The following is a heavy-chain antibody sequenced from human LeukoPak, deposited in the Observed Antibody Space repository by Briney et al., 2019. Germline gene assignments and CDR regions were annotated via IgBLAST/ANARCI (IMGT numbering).Heavy chain of an antibody. V-gene: IGHV3-7*01. CDR1: GITFSSYW. CDR3: ATDSRAAADY. D-gene: IGHD6-13*01. J-gene: IGHJ4*02. Sequence: GGSLILSCAAAGITFSSYWISWVRKAPGKGLELGANLKQDGGKKYYVDSVTGRSTISRDNAKNPLYLQMNSLSAEDTAVYYCATDSRAAADYWGQGPLVIVSS. CDR2: LKQDGGKK.